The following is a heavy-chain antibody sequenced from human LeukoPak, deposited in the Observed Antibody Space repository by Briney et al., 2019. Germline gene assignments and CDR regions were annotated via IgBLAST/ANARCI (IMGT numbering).Heavy chain of an antibody. D-gene: IGHD5-24*01. CDR3: ARDGYSYFDF. CDR1: GFTLSGHW. J-gene: IGHJ4*02. CDR2: INNDGSST. V-gene: IGHV3-74*01. Sequence: GGSLRLSCVASGFTLSGHWMHWVRQAPGKGLVWVSRINNDGSSTSYADSVKGRFTISRDNAKNTLSLQMNSLRAEDTALYYCARDGYSYFDFWGLGTLVTVSS.